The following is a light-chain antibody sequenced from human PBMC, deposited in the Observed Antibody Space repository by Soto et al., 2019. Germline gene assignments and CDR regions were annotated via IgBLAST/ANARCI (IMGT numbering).Light chain of an antibody. V-gene: IGKV1-5*03. CDR2: KAS. CDR1: QTISSW. J-gene: IGKJ1*01. Sequence: IQMTQSPSTLSGSVGDRVTITCRASQTISSWLAWYQHKPGKAPKLLIYKASTLKSGVPSRFSCSGSGTEFTLTISSLQPDDFATYYCQHYNSYSEAFGQGTKVHI. CDR3: QHYNSYSEA.